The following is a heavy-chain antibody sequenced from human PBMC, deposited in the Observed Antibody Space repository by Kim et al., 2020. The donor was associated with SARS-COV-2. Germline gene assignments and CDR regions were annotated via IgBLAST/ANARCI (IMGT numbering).Heavy chain of an antibody. J-gene: IGHJ4*02. V-gene: IGHV3-30*02. CDR3: ATAAAGTPLDY. CDR2: K. Sequence: KYNADSVKGRFTISRDNSKNTLYLQMNSLRAEDTAVYYCATAAAGTPLDYWGQGTLVTVSS. D-gene: IGHD6-13*01.